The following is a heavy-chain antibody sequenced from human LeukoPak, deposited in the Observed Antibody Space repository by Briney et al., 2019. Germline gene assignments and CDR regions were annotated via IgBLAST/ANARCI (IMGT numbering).Heavy chain of an antibody. CDR3: AREDIVVVPAAPPVNYFDY. V-gene: IGHV3-30*03. D-gene: IGHD2-2*01. J-gene: IGHJ4*02. Sequence: GGSLRLSCAASGFTFSSYGMHWVRQAPGKGLEWVAVISYDGSNKYYADSVKGRFTISRDNSKNTLYLQMNSLRAEDTAVYYCAREDIVVVPAAPPVNYFDYWGQGTLVPVSS. CDR1: GFTFSSYG. CDR2: ISYDGSNK.